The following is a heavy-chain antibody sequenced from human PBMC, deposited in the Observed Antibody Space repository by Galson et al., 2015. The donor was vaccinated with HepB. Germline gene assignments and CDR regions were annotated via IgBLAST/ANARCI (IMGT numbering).Heavy chain of an antibody. CDR1: GFTLSIYS. CDR3: ARDCRAYYDTDYYYHMDV. J-gene: IGHJ6*02. D-gene: IGHD3-22*01. V-gene: IGHV3-48*01. CDR2: ISLSSESTT. Sequence: SLRLSCAASGFTLSIYSMNWVRQAPGKGLEWATYISLSSESTTYYADSVKGRFTISRDNSKKTVYLQMNSLRAEDTAVYYCARDCRAYYDTDYYYHMDVWGQGTTVTVSS.